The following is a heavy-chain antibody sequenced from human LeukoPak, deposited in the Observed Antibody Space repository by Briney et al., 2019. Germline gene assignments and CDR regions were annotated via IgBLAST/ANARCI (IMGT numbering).Heavy chain of an antibody. D-gene: IGHD4-17*01. CDR2: MYHSGST. CDR1: GGSIGSDGYS. Sequence: PSQTLSLTCAVSGGSIGSDGYSWRWIRQPPGKGLEWIGYMYHSGSTYYNPSLKSRVTMSVDRSKNQFSLKLTSVTAADTAVYYCARSTPVTYYFDYWGQGTLVTVSS. CDR3: ARSTPVTYYFDY. V-gene: IGHV4-30-2*01. J-gene: IGHJ4*02.